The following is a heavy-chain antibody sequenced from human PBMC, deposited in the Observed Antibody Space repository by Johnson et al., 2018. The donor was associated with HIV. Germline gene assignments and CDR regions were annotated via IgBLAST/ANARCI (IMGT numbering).Heavy chain of an antibody. CDR2: IFSVGNT. D-gene: IGHD6-6*01. V-gene: IGHV3-66*01. CDR1: GITVSSNY. J-gene: IGHJ3*02. Sequence: MLLVESGGGLVQPGGSLRLSCAASGITVSSNYMSWVRQAPGKGLEWVSVIFSVGNTYYADSVKGRFTISRDNSKNTLYLQMNSLRAEDTAVYYCAKGPNGQLDDAFHIWGQGTMVTVSS. CDR3: AKGPNGQLDDAFHI.